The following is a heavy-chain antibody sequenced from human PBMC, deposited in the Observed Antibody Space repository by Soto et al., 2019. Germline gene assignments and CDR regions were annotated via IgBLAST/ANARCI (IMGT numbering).Heavy chain of an antibody. V-gene: IGHV1-46*03. CDR3: ARGRTTVGRDYYYGMDV. CDR2: INPSGGST. D-gene: IGHD4-17*01. J-gene: IGHJ6*02. CDR1: GYTFTSYY. Sequence: QVQLVQSGAEVKKPGASVKVSCKASGYTFTSYYMHWVRQAPGQGLRGWEIINPSGGSTSYAQKFQGRVTMTRDTSTSTVYMELSSLRSEDTAVYYCARGRTTVGRDYYYGMDVWGQGTTVTVSS.